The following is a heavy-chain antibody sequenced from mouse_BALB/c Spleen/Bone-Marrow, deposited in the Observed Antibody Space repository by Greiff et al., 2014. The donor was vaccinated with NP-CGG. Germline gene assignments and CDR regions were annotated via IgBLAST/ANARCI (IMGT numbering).Heavy chain of an antibody. D-gene: IGHD2-4*01. CDR2: INPYSDGT. CDR3: AREGGLRRGDYYVMDY. Sequence: VQLKQSGPELVKPGASVKMSCKASGYTFTGYVMHWVKQKPGQGLEWIGYINPYSDGTKYNEKPKGKATLTSDKSSSTAYMELSSLTSEDSAVYYCAREGGLRRGDYYVMDYWGQGTSVTVSS. J-gene: IGHJ4*01. V-gene: IGHV1-14*01. CDR1: GYTFTGYV.